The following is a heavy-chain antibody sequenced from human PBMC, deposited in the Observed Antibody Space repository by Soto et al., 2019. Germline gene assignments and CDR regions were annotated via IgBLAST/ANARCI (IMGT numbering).Heavy chain of an antibody. CDR1: GTSISSYY. V-gene: IGHV4-59*01. CDR2: IHYSGTT. J-gene: IGHJ4*02. Sequence: SETLSLTCTVSGTSISSYYWSWIRQPPGKGLEWIANIHYSGTTNYNPSLASRVTLSVDTSKNQFSLKMTSVTAADRAMYFCARYNSYAIDYWARGTLVTVSS. D-gene: IGHD2-8*01. CDR3: ARYNSYAIDY.